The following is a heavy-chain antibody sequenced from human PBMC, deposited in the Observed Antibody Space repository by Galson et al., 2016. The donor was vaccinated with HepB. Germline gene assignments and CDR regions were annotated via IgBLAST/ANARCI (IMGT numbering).Heavy chain of an antibody. D-gene: IGHD5-12*01. Sequence: PALVKPTQTLTLTCTFSGFSLSTSGMCVSWIRQPPGKALEWLARIDWDDDKYYSTSLKTRLTISKDTSKNQVALTMTNMDPVDTATYYCARRSGSDLGGAFDIWGQGTMVTVSS. CDR1: GFSLSTSGMC. V-gene: IGHV2-70*11. CDR3: ARRSGSDLGGAFDI. CDR2: IDWDDDK. J-gene: IGHJ3*02.